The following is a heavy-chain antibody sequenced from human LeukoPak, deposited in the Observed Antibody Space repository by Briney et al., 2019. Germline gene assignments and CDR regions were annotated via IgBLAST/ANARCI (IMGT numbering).Heavy chain of an antibody. V-gene: IGHV3-30*09. CDR1: GFTFSSYA. Sequence: PPGGSLRLSCAASGFTFSSYAMHWVRQAPGKGLEWVAVISYDGSNKYYADSVKGRFAISRDNSKNTLYLQMNSLRAEDTAVYYCARSRTTGTTGGYYFYGMDVWGQGTTVTVSS. J-gene: IGHJ6*02. D-gene: IGHD1-1*01. CDR3: ARSRTTGTTGGYYFYGMDV. CDR2: ISYDGSNK.